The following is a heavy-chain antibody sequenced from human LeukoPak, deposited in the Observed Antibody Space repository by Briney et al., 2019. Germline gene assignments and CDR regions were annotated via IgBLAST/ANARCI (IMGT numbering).Heavy chain of an antibody. V-gene: IGHV1-3*01. J-gene: IGHJ4*02. CDR3: ARVSTSSSWYNY. CDR1: GYTFTSHA. D-gene: IGHD6-13*01. Sequence: ASVKVSCKASGYTFTSHAMHWVRQAPGQRLEWMGWINAGNGNTKYSQKFQGRVTITRDTSASTAYMELSSLRSEDTAVYYCARVSTSSSWYNYWGQGTLVTVSS. CDR2: INAGNGNT.